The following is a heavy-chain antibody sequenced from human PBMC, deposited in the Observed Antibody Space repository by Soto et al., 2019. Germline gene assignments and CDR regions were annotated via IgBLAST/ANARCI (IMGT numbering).Heavy chain of an antibody. J-gene: IGHJ3*02. CDR1: GFTFSSYS. CDR2: ISSSSSYI. Sequence: EVQLVESGGGLVKPGGSLRLSCAASGFTFSSYSMNWVRQAPGKGLEWVSSISSSSSYIYYADSVKGRFTISRDNAKNSLYLQMNSLRAEDTAVYYCAGDFGGYSGYDYAFDIWGQGTMVTVSS. D-gene: IGHD5-12*01. V-gene: IGHV3-21*01. CDR3: AGDFGGYSGYDYAFDI.